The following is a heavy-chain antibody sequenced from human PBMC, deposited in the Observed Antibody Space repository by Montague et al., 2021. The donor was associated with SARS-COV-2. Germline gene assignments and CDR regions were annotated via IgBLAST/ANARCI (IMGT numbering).Heavy chain of an antibody. V-gene: IGHV4-59*01. J-gene: IGHJ6*02. CDR2: IYYSGST. CDR1: GGSISSYY. Sequence: SETLSLTCTVSGGSISSYYWSWIRQPPGKGLERNGYIYYSGSTNYNPSRKSRVTISVDTSKNQFSLKLSSVTAADTAVYYCARGDVVVVAANDYYYGMDVWGQGTTVTVSS. D-gene: IGHD2-15*01. CDR3: ARGDVVVVAANDYYYGMDV.